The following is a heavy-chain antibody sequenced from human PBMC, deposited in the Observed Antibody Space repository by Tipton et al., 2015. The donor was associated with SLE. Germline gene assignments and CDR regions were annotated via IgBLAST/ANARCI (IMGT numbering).Heavy chain of an antibody. J-gene: IGHJ4*02. Sequence: QVQLVQSGAEVKKPGDSVKVSCKASGYMITDYGISWVRQAPGQGLEWMGWMSAFNGNIKYAQKLQGRVTMTQDTFTSTAYMELRSLRSDDTAVYYCARRSDYFDYWGQGTLVTVSS. CDR3: ARRSDYFDY. V-gene: IGHV1-18*01. CDR1: GYMITDYG. CDR2: MSAFNGNI.